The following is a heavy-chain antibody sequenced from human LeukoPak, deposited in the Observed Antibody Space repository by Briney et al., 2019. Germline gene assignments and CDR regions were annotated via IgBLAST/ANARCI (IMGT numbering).Heavy chain of an antibody. V-gene: IGHV3-30*18. CDR2: ISYDGSNK. D-gene: IGHD1-1*01. CDR3: AKKGQADDDGKPD. J-gene: IGHJ4*02. CDR1: GFTFSSYG. Sequence: GGSLRLSCAASGFTFSSYGMHWVRQAPGKGLEWVAVISYDGSNKYYADSVKGRFTISRDNSKNTLYLQMNNLRVDDTAVYYCAKKGQADDDGKPDWGQGTLVTVSS.